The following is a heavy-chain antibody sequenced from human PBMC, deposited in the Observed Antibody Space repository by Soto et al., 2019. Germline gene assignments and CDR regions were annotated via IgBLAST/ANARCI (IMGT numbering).Heavy chain of an antibody. D-gene: IGHD3-10*01. CDR3: ARVEVFSFRPFGELEYYFDY. J-gene: IGHJ4*02. CDR2: ISAYNGNT. Sequence: ASVKVSCKASGYTFTSYGISWVRQAPGQGLEWMGWISAYNGNTNYAQKLQGRVTMTTDTSTGTAYMELRGLRSDDTAVYYCARVEVFSFRPFGELEYYFDYWGQGTLVTVSS. CDR1: GYTFTSYG. V-gene: IGHV1-18*01.